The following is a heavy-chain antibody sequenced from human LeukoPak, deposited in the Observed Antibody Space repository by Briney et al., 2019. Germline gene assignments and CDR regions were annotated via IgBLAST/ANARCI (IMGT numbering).Heavy chain of an antibody. CDR3: ARVRFMAEYFDY. V-gene: IGHV1-2*02. D-gene: IGHD3-10*01. CDR2: INPNSGGT. CDR1: GYTFTGYY. Sequence: ASVKVSCKASGYTFTGYYMHWVRQAPGQGLEWMGWINPNSGGTNYAQKFQGRVTMTRDTSISTAYMELSRLRSDDTAVYYCARVRFMAEYFDYWGQGTLVTVSS. J-gene: IGHJ4*02.